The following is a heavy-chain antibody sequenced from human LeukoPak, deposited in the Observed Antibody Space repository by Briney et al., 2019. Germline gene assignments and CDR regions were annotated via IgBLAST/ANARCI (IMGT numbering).Heavy chain of an antibody. D-gene: IGHD6-13*01. CDR3: ARRSSRGGDFDY. CDR1: GGSISFYH. Sequence: SETLSLTCTVSGGSISFYHWSCIRQPPGKGLEWIGYIYYSGSTNYNPPLKSRVTISVDTSKNQFSLKLSSVTAADTAVYYCARRSSRGGDFDYWGQGTLVTVSS. J-gene: IGHJ4*02. CDR2: IYYSGST. V-gene: IGHV4-59*08.